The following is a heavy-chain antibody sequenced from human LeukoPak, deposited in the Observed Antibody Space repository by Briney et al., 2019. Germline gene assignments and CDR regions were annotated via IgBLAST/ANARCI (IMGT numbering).Heavy chain of an antibody. V-gene: IGHV3-15*01. CDR3: ARDRTDTDFWSGYYDY. CDR1: GFTFSNAW. Sequence: GGSLRLSCAASGFTFSNAWMSWVRQAPGKGLEWVGRIKSKTDGGTTDYAAPVKGRFTISRDDSKNTLYLQMNSLRAEDTAVYYCARDRTDTDFWSGYYDYWGQGTLVTVSS. D-gene: IGHD3-3*01. CDR2: IKSKTDGGTT. J-gene: IGHJ4*02.